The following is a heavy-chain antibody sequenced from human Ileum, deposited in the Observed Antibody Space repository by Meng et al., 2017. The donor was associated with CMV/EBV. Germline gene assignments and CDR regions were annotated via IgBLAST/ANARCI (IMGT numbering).Heavy chain of an antibody. J-gene: IGHJ5*02. CDR2: IYSNGAT. Sequence: APLQEPGPGLVTPSETLSLIFTVSGDSMNDYFWTWIRQPAGKGLEWIGRIYSNGATNYNPSLQSRVTMSIDTSKNQFSLKVTSVTAADTAVYYCARWGSGMSPTADWFDPWGQGTLVTVSS. CDR1: GDSMNDYF. CDR3: ARWGSGMSPTADWFDP. V-gene: IGHV4-4*07. D-gene: IGHD2-15*01.